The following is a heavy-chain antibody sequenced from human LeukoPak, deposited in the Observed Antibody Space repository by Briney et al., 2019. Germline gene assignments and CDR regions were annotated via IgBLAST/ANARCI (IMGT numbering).Heavy chain of an antibody. Sequence: GGSLRLSCAASGFTFSSYSMNWVRQAPGKGLEWVSYISSSSSTIYYADSVKGRFTISRDNAKNSLYLQMNSLRAEDTAVYYCARSLIPRYYYYGMDVWGQGTTVTVSS. D-gene: IGHD3-16*01. V-gene: IGHV3-48*04. J-gene: IGHJ6*02. CDR1: GFTFSSYS. CDR2: ISSSSSTI. CDR3: ARSLIPRYYYYGMDV.